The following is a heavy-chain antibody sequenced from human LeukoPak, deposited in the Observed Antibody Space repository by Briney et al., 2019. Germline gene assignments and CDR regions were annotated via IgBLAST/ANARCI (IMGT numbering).Heavy chain of an antibody. CDR1: GFTFDDYA. CDR3: ARDQVGATRDWFDP. Sequence: GGSLRLSCAASGFTFDDYAMHWVRQAPGKGLEWVSGISWNSGSIGYADSVKGRFTISRDNAKNSLYLQMNSLRAEDTAVYYCARDQVGATRDWFDPWGQGTLVTVSS. V-gene: IGHV3-9*01. J-gene: IGHJ5*02. D-gene: IGHD1-26*01. CDR2: ISWNSGSI.